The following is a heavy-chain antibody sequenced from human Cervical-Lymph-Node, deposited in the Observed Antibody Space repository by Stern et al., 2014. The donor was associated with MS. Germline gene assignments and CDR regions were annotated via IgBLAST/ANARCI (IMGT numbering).Heavy chain of an antibody. J-gene: IGHJ4*02. V-gene: IGHV3-30*03. CDR3: ARGSDWYPLDY. Sequence: VQLVESGGGVVQPGRSLRLSCSPSGFAFSTYGMHWVRQAPGKGLEWGAVISFEGAKADYADSVKGRFTISRDNPKNTLYLQMKSLRGEDTAVYYCARGSDWYPLDYWGQGTLVTVSS. CDR1: GFAFSTYG. D-gene: IGHD6-19*01. CDR2: ISFEGAKA.